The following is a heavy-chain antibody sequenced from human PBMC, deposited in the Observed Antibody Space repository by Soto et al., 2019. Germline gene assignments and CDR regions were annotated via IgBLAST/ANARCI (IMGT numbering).Heavy chain of an antibody. V-gene: IGHV4-31*03. CDR2: IYYSWST. CDR1: GGSISSGGYY. CDR3: ARVQVPAAILFPYYYGMDV. J-gene: IGHJ6*02. Sequence: PPETLSLTCTVSGGSISSGGYYWSWIRQHPGKGLEWIGHIYYSWSTYYNPSLKSRVTISVDTSKTQSSLKLSSVTAADTAVYYCARVQVPAAILFPYYYGMDVWGQGTTVTVSS. D-gene: IGHD2-2*02.